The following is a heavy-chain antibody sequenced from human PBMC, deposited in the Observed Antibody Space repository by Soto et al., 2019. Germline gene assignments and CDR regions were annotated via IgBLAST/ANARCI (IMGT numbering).Heavy chain of an antibody. J-gene: IGHJ3*02. CDR2: IGTAGDP. Sequence: EVQLVESGGGLVQPGGSLRLSCAASGFTFSSYDMHWVRQATGKGLEWVSAIGTAGDPYYPGSVKGRFTISRENAKNSLYLQMNILRAGDTAVYYCARGLRDSSGWYSAFDIWGQGTMVTVSS. V-gene: IGHV3-13*05. CDR1: GFTFSSYD. CDR3: ARGLRDSSGWYSAFDI. D-gene: IGHD6-19*01.